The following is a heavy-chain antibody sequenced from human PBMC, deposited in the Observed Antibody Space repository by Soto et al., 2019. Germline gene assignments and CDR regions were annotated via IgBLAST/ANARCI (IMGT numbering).Heavy chain of an antibody. Sequence: QVQLQESGPGLVKPSETLSLTCTVSGGSISSYYWSWIRQPPGKGLEWIGYIYYSGSTNYNPSLKSRVTISVDTSKNQFSLKLSSVTAADTAVYYCAIGGNSSSWLGRRDYWGQGTLVTVSS. V-gene: IGHV4-59*01. J-gene: IGHJ4*02. CDR3: AIGGNSSSWLGRRDY. CDR1: GGSISSYY. CDR2: IYYSGST. D-gene: IGHD6-13*01.